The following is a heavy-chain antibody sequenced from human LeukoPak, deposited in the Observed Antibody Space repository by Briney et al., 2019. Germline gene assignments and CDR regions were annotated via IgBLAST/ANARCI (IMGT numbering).Heavy chain of an antibody. D-gene: IGHD6-13*01. CDR2: INPNSGGT. J-gene: IGHJ4*02. V-gene: IGHV1-2*02. CDR3: ARVIAAAGTNVDY. CDR1: GYTFTGYY. Sequence: ASVKVSCKASGYTFTGYYMHWVRQAPGQGLEWMGWINPNSGGTNYAQKFQGRATMTRDTSISTAYMELSRLRSDDTAVYYCARVIAAAGTNVDYWGQGTLVTVSS.